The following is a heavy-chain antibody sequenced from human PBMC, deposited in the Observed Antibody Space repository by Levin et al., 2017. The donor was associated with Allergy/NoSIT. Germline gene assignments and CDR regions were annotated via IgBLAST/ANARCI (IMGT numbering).Heavy chain of an antibody. CDR1: GYSISSAYY. J-gene: IGHJ5*02. D-gene: IGHD6-25*01. CDR2: IDHGGTT. CDR3: AKDGRGTAAVNAHNWFDP. Sequence: PSETLSLTCSVSGYSISSAYYWAWIRQSPGKGLEWIGTIDHGGTTFYNPSLTGRVTISMDTSKNQFSLKLSSVTAADTAFYYCAKDGRGTAAVNAHNWFDPWGQGALVTVSS. V-gene: IGHV4-38-2*02.